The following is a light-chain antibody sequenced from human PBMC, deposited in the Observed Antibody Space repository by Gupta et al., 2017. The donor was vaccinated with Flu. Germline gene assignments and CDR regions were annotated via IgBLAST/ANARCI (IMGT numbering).Light chain of an antibody. J-gene: IGLJ2*01. V-gene: IGLV1-40*01. CDR2: GDS. CDR1: SSNIGACYG. Sequence: QSVLTLPPSVFGSPWQRVTISCTGSSSNIGACYGVPWYQQLPGTAPKLLLYGDSNRPSGVPDRFSGSKSGTSASLTITGLQAEDEADYYCQSYDSSQSGYVFGGGTKLTVL. CDR3: QSYDSSQSGYV.